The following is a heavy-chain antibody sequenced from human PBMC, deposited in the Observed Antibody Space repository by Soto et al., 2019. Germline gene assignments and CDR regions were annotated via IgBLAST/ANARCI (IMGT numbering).Heavy chain of an antibody. CDR2: IYYSGST. J-gene: IGHJ5*02. Sequence: SETLSLTCAVSGGSISSGGYSWSWIRQPPGKGLEWIGYIYYSGSTYYNPSLKSRVTISVDTSKNQFSLKLSSVTAADTAVYYCARERYYDILSGLDPWGQGTLVTVSS. V-gene: IGHV4-31*11. CDR1: GGSISSGGYS. CDR3: ARERYYDILSGLDP. D-gene: IGHD3-9*01.